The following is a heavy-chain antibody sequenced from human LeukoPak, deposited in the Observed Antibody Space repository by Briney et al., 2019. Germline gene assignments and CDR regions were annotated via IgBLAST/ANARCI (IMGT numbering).Heavy chain of an antibody. CDR1: GFTFSSYG. CDR2: INPSGGST. V-gene: IGHV1-46*01. Sequence: PGGSLRLSCAASGFTFSSYGMHWVRQAPGQGLEWMGIINPSGGSTSYAQKFQGRVTMTRDTSTSTVYMELSSLRSEDTAVYYCAREKHAHYYDSSGYYHYYYYGMDVWGQGTTVTVSS. D-gene: IGHD3-22*01. CDR3: AREKHAHYYDSSGYYHYYYYGMDV. J-gene: IGHJ6*02.